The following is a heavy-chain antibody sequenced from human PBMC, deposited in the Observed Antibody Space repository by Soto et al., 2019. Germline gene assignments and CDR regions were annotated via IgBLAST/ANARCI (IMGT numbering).Heavy chain of an antibody. J-gene: IGHJ4*02. V-gene: IGHV4-31*03. CDR2: IYYRGTT. CDR3: ARSNYGDYGAQPDH. D-gene: IGHD4-17*01. CDR1: GGSISRGEYC. Sequence: QVQLQESGPGLVKPSQTLSLTCTVSGGSISRGEYCYNWIPQHPEKGLEWIGYIYYRGTTSYNPSLRSRVAISLDTSKNQFSLQLSSVTAADTAVYHCARSNYGDYGAQPDHWGQGTLVTVSS.